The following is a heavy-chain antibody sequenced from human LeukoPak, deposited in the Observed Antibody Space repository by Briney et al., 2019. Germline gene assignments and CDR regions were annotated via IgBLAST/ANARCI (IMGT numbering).Heavy chain of an antibody. Sequence: AASVKVSCEAAGYTFTSYGISWVRQAPGQGLEWMGWISAYNGNTNYAQKLQGRVTMTTDTSTSTAYMELRSLRSDDTAVYYCARDEGALLWFGEFNYWGQGTLVTVSS. D-gene: IGHD3-10*01. CDR2: ISAYNGNT. CDR1: GYTFTSYG. V-gene: IGHV1-18*01. J-gene: IGHJ4*02. CDR3: ARDEGALLWFGEFNY.